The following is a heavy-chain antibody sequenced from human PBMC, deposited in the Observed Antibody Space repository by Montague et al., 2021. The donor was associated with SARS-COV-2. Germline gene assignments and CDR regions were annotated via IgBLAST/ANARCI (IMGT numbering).Heavy chain of an antibody. CDR1: GGSFSTYS. D-gene: IGHD3-10*01. CDR2: VHHGGST. Sequence: SETLSFTCAVHGGSFSTYSWNWIRQPPGKGLEWIGEVHHGGSTNYNPSLKSRVTISADTSKNQFSLELTSVAAADTAVYYCARLGDGVVPSPILGVGPYYSYCYMDVWGKGTTVTVSS. V-gene: IGHV4-34*01. J-gene: IGHJ6*03. CDR3: ARLGDGVVPSPILGVGPYYSYCYMDV.